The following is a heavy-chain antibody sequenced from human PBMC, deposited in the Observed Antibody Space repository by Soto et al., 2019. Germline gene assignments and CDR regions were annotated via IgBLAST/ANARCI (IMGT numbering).Heavy chain of an antibody. Sequence: SLRLSCAASGFTFTTFWMSWVRQAPGKGLEWVANIKQDGSGKYYVDSVKGRFTISRDNAKNSLYLQMNSLRAEDTALYYFARVGATGEAFDIWGQGTMVTVSS. D-gene: IGHD1-26*01. CDR3: ARVGATGEAFDI. CDR1: GFTFTTFW. J-gene: IGHJ3*02. CDR2: IKQDGSGK. V-gene: IGHV3-7*01.